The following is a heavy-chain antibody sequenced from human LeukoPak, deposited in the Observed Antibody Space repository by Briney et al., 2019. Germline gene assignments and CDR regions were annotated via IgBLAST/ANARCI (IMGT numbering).Heavy chain of an antibody. D-gene: IGHD2-21*01. CDR2: IGSSGSSI. V-gene: IGHV3-48*03. CDR3: ARGPYGY. Sequence: GGSLRLSCAASGFTFRGYEMNWVRQAPGKGMEWVSYIGSSGSSIFYADSVKGRFTISRDNAKNSLYLQMNIPRAEDTAVYYCARGPYGYWGQGTLVTVSS. CDR1: GFTFRGYE. J-gene: IGHJ4*02.